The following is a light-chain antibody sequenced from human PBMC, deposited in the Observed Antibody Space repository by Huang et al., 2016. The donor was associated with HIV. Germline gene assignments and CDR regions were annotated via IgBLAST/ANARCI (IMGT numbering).Light chain of an antibody. Sequence: AIQMTQSPASLSASVGDRVTITCRASQGIRNDLAWYQQRLGKAPKLLFAATSHFQSGVPSRFSGIGSGTHFTLTISSLQPEDFATYYCLQTYTYPWTFGRGTKVEI. CDR1: QGIRND. CDR3: LQTYTYPWT. V-gene: IGKV1-6*01. J-gene: IGKJ1*01. CDR2: ATS.